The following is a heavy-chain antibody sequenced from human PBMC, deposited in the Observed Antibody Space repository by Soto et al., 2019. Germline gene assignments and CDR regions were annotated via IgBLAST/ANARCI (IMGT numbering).Heavy chain of an antibody. Sequence: GTLSLTCVVCGGCVSGYYWSGIRQPPGKGLGWIGEINHSGSTNYNPSLKSRVTISVDTSKNQLSLKLSSVTAADTAVYYCARGGVVVVPAEVKVFYYYYGMDVWGQRTTVTVSS. D-gene: IGHD2-2*01. CDR2: INHSGST. V-gene: IGHV4-34*01. CDR3: ARGGVVVVPAEVKVFYYYYGMDV. J-gene: IGHJ6*02. CDR1: GGCVSGYY.